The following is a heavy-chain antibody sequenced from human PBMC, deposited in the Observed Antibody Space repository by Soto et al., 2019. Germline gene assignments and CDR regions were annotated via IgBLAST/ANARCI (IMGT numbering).Heavy chain of an antibody. CDR1: SDSISSYY. V-gene: IGHV4-59*08. Sequence: QVQLQESGPGLVRPSETLSLTCTVSSDSISSYYWIWIRQSPGKGLEWIGYTDYSGNTNYNPSLKTRLTISGNTSKNQFSLRLSTVTAADTAVYYCARAVGDPLYHLDYWGQGTLVTVSS. CDR3: ARAVGDPLYHLDY. J-gene: IGHJ4*02. CDR2: TDYSGNT. D-gene: IGHD6-19*01.